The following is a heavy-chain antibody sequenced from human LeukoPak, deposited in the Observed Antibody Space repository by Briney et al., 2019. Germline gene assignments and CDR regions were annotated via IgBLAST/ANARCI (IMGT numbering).Heavy chain of an antibody. D-gene: IGHD3-3*01. CDR2: INNSSSYI. CDR1: GFTFSSYS. J-gene: IGHJ6*03. CDR3: AGDRHYDFWSGYYTGIRMDV. Sequence: GSLRLFCAASGFTFSSYSMKWVRQAPGKGLELVLSINNSSSYIYYADSVKGRFTISRDNAKNSQYLQMNSLRAEDTAVYYCAGDRHYDFWSGYYTGIRMDVWGKGTTVTVSS. V-gene: IGHV3-21*01.